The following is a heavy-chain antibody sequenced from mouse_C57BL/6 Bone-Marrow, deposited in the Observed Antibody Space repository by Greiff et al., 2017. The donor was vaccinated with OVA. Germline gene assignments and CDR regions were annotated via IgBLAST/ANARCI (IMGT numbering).Heavy chain of an antibody. D-gene: IGHD1-1*01. CDR3: ARWDYYGSSSFDY. CDR2: INPYNGGT. CDR1: GYTFTDYY. Sequence: EVKLMESGPVLVKPGASVKMSCKASGYTFTDYYMNWVKQSPGKSLEWIGVINPYNGGTSYNQKFKGKATLTVDKSSSTAYMELNSLTSEDSAVYYCARWDYYGSSSFDYWGQGTTLTVSS. J-gene: IGHJ2*01. V-gene: IGHV1-19*01.